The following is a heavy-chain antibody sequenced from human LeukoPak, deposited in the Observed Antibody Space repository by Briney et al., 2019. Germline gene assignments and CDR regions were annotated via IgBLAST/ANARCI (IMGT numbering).Heavy chain of an antibody. Sequence: GGSLRLSCAAPRFTFSNYAMNWVRQAPGKGLEWVSAISGSGGSTYYADSVKGRFTISRDNSKNTLYLQMNSLRAEDTAVYYCSKGQGEGSSWQALDYWGQGTLVTVSS. CDR2: ISGSGGST. D-gene: IGHD6-13*01. V-gene: IGHV3-23*01. CDR1: RFTFSNYA. CDR3: SKGQGEGSSWQALDY. J-gene: IGHJ4*02.